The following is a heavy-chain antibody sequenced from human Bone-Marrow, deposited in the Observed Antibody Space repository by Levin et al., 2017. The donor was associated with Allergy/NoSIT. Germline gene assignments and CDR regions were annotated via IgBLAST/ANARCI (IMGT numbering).Heavy chain of an antibody. CDR1: GGSISSSSYY. Sequence: GSLRLSCTVSGGSISSSSYYWGWIRQPPGKGLEWIGSIYKSGSTYFNPSLKSRVTISVDTSKNQFSLNLSSMTAADTAVYHCARSSYSGNFFYGYWGQGTLVTVSS. CDR3: ARSSYSGNFFYGY. CDR2: IYKSGST. V-gene: IGHV4-39*01. D-gene: IGHD1-26*01. J-gene: IGHJ4*02.